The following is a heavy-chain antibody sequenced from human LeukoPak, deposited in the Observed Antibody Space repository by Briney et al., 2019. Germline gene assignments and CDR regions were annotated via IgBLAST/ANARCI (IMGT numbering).Heavy chain of an antibody. Sequence: GGSLRLSCAASGFIFSRYAMSWVRHAPWKVLEWVSAISSSGVSTYYTDSVKARSPISRYTSKNMVFLHMNSLRAHDTAVYYCAKEAYSNYVYFHRWGQGTLVTVSS. CDR2: ISSSGVST. J-gene: IGHJ1*01. CDR1: GFIFSRYA. D-gene: IGHD4-11*01. CDR3: AKEAYSNYVYFHR. V-gene: IGHV3-23*01.